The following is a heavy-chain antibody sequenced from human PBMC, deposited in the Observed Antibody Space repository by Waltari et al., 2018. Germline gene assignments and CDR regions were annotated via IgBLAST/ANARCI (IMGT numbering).Heavy chain of an antibody. CDR2: VYWDDDQ. CDR1: GFSLITSGVG. V-gene: IGHV2-5*02. J-gene: IGHJ4*02. Sequence: QITLQESGPTLVKPTETLTLTCTFSGFSLITSGVGVGWIRQPPGKALGWLAIVYWDDDQRYSPSLRTRLTITKDTSINQVVLTVTNVDPVDTATYYCARRTGAGGTLDYWGQGILVTVSS. D-gene: IGHD1-26*01. CDR3: ARRTGAGGTLDY.